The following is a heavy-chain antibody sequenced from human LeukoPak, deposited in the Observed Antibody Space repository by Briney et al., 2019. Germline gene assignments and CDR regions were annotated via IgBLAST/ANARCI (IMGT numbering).Heavy chain of an antibody. Sequence: SETLSLTCTVSGGSISSYYWSWIRQPPGKGLEGIGYIYYSGSTNYNPSLKSRVTISVDPSKTQFSLTLSSVTAADTPVYYCARGRIGGPKAPFDYWGQGTLVTVSS. V-gene: IGHV4-59*01. CDR2: IYYSGST. D-gene: IGHD3-16*01. CDR1: GGSISSYY. J-gene: IGHJ4*02. CDR3: ARGRIGGPKAPFDY.